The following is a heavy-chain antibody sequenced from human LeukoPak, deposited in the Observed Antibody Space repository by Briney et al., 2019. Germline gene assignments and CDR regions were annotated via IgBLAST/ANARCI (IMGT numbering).Heavy chain of an antibody. V-gene: IGHV3-23*01. CDR3: AKYRVVYYYYYMDV. D-gene: IGHD2-15*01. CDR1: GFTFSSYA. J-gene: IGHJ6*03. CDR2: IRGSGGST. Sequence: PGGSLRLSCAASGFTFSSYAMSWVRQAPGKGLERVSAIRGSGGSTYYADSVKGRFTISRYNSKNTLYLQMNSLRAEDTAVYYCAKYRVVYYYYYMDVWGKGTTVTVSS.